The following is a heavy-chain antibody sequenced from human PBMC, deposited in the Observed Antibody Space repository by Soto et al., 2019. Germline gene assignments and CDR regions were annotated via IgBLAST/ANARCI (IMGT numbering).Heavy chain of an antibody. CDR2: IKSDGSST. D-gene: IGHD2-21*02. CDR1: GFTFSTYW. J-gene: IGHJ4*02. CDR3: AGDGARDRGDKGFDY. Sequence: GGSLRLSCAASGFTFSTYWMHWVRQAPGKGLVWVSRIKSDGSSTTYADSVKGRFTISRDNAKNTLYLQMDSLGPGDTAVYYCAGDGARDRGDKGFDYWGEGTLVTVS. V-gene: IGHV3-74*01.